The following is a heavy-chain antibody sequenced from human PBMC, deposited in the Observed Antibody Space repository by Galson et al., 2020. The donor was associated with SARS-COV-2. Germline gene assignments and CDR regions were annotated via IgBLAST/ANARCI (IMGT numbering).Heavy chain of an antibody. Sequence: GESLKISCAASGFTFSRYAMHWVRQAPGKGLERVAVISYDGSNKYYADSVKGRFTISRDNSKNTLYLQMNSLRAEDTAVYYCAADSNYGDYYYYYGMDVWGQGTTVTVSS. V-gene: IGHV3-30-3*01. CDR3: AADSNYGDYYYYYGMDV. CDR1: GFTFSRYA. D-gene: IGHD4-4*01. J-gene: IGHJ6*02. CDR2: ISYDGSNK.